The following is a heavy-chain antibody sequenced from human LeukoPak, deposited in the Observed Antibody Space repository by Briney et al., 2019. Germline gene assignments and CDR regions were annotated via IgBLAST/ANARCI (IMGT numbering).Heavy chain of an antibody. D-gene: IGHD3-3*01. CDR3: AREGGYDFWSGSQRYYYMDV. CDR2: IKNNGGNT. J-gene: IGHJ6*03. V-gene: IGHV3-64*02. Sequence: GGSLRLSCAASGFSFSSYAMHWVRQAPGKGLEYVAAIKNNGGNTYYADSVKGRSTISRDNSKNTLYLQMGSLRVEDMAVYYCAREGGYDFWSGSQRYYYMDVWGKGTTVTVSS. CDR1: GFSFSSYA.